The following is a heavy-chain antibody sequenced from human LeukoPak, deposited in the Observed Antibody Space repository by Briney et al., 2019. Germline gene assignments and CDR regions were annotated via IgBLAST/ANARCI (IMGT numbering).Heavy chain of an antibody. V-gene: IGHV3-74*01. J-gene: IGHJ3*02. CDR2: IYTDVSTT. D-gene: IGHD3-10*01. CDR1: GFTFSDYY. CDR3: ARAYRGGAFDI. Sequence: GGSLRLSCAASGFTFSDYYMGWIRQAPGKGLLWLSRIYTDVSTTSYADSVRGRFTISRDNAGNTLYLQMNSLRPDDTAVYYCARAYRGGAFDIWGQGTMVTVSS.